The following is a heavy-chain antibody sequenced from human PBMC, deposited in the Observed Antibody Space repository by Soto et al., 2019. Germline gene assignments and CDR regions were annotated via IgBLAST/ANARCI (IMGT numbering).Heavy chain of an antibody. Sequence: ASVKVSCKASGYTFTGYYMHWVRQAPGQGLEWIGWINPNSGGTNYAQKFQGRVTMTRDTSISTAYMELSRLRSDDTAVYYCARDLPGVELCKDVWGQGTTVTVSS. CDR1: GYTFTGYY. CDR2: INPNSGGT. CDR3: ARDLPGVELCKDV. D-gene: IGHD1-26*01. V-gene: IGHV1-2*02. J-gene: IGHJ6*01.